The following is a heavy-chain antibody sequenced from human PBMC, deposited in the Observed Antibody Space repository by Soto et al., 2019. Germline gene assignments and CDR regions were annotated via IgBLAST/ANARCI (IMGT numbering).Heavy chain of an antibody. Sequence: QVQLVQSGAEVKKPGSSVKVSCKASGGTFSSYAISWERQAPGQGLEWMGGIIPIFGTANYAQKFQGRVTITADESTSTAYMELSSLRSEDTAVYYCARDPGVVAVPAASHYYYYGMDVWGQGTTVTVSS. CDR2: IIPIFGTA. J-gene: IGHJ6*02. D-gene: IGHD2-2*01. V-gene: IGHV1-69*01. CDR1: GGTFSSYA. CDR3: ARDPGVVAVPAASHYYYYGMDV.